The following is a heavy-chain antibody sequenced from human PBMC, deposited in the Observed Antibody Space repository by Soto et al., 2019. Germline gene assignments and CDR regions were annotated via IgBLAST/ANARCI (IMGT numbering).Heavy chain of an antibody. V-gene: IGHV1-46*01. CDR3: ARDLAAGDY. Sequence: ASVKVSCKASGFTFSRYYMHWVRQAPGQGLEWMGLINPSGVSTNYAQKFQGRVTLTRDTSTSTVYMELSSLRFDDTAVYYCARDLAAGDYWGQGTLVTVSS. D-gene: IGHD6-13*01. CDR1: GFTFSRYY. CDR2: INPSGVST. J-gene: IGHJ4*02.